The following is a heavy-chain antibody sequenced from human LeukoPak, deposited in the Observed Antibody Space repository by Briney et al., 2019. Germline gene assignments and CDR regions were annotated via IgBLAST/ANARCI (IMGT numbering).Heavy chain of an antibody. CDR2: IYYSGST. CDR3: ARESPPGSIEIDY. Sequence: PSETLSLTCTVSGGSISSSSYYWGWIRQPPGKGLEWIGSIYYSGSTYYNPSLKSRVTISVDTSKNQFSLKLRSVTAADTAVYYCARESPPGSIEIDYWGQGTLVTVSS. CDR1: GGSISSSSYY. D-gene: IGHD5-24*01. V-gene: IGHV4-39*07. J-gene: IGHJ4*02.